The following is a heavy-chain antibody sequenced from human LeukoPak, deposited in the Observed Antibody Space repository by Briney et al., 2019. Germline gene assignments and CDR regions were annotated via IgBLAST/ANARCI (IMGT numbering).Heavy chain of an antibody. CDR1: GGSFSGYY. Sequence: SETLSLTCAVYGGSFSGYYWSWNRQPPGKGLEWIGEINHSGSTNYNPSLKSRVTISVDTSKNQFSLKLSSVTAADTAVYYCARKWLLRLDPWGQGTLVTVSS. CDR3: ARKWLLRLDP. CDR2: INHSGST. J-gene: IGHJ5*02. D-gene: IGHD3-22*01. V-gene: IGHV4-34*01.